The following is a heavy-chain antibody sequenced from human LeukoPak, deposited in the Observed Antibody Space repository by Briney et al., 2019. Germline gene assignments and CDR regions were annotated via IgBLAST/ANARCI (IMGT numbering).Heavy chain of an antibody. J-gene: IGHJ3*02. CDR1: GFTFSSYW. Sequence: PGGSLRLSCAASGFTFSSYWMHWVRQAPGKGLVWVSRINGDGSGTSYAASVKGRFTISRDNAKNTLYLQMNSLRVEDTAVYYCASRDAHAFDIWGQGTMVTVSS. CDR3: ASRDAHAFDI. V-gene: IGHV3-74*01. CDR2: INGDGSGT.